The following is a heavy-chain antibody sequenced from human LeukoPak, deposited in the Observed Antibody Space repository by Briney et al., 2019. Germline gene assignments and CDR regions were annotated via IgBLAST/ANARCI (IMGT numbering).Heavy chain of an antibody. CDR3: ARGSAADY. CDR1: GGSISSYY. D-gene: IGHD6-13*01. CDR2: IYYSGST. V-gene: IGHV4-59*01. Sequence: SETLSLTCTVSGGSISSYYWSWLRQPPGKGLEWIGYIYYSGSTNYNPSLKSRVTVSVDTSKNQFSLKLSSVTAADTAVYYCARGSAADYWGQGTLVTVSS. J-gene: IGHJ4*02.